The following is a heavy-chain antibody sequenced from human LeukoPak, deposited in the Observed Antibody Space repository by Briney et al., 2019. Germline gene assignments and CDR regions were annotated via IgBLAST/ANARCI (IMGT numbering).Heavy chain of an antibody. CDR3: AKESSSRGWYGPDY. D-gene: IGHD6-19*01. CDR2: ITGDGAGA. CDR1: GSTFTRYA. V-gene: IGHV3-23*01. Sequence: GGSLRLSCAASGSTFTRYAMTWVRQAPGRGLEWVSTITGDGAGAYYPDSVKGRFTTSRDNAKNTLYLQMNSLRADDTAVYYCAKESSSRGWYGPDYWGQGTLVTVSS. J-gene: IGHJ4*02.